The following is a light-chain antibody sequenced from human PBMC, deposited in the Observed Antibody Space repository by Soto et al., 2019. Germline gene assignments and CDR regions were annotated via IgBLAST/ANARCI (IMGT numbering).Light chain of an antibody. Sequence: SYELTQPPSVSVSPGQTARITCSGDALPKQYAYWYQQKPGQAPVLVIYKDSERPSGIPERFSGSSSGTTVTLTISGVQAEDEADYYCSSYTSSSTFYVFGTGTKVTVL. CDR3: SSYTSSSTFYV. J-gene: IGLJ1*01. CDR1: ALPKQY. CDR2: KDS. V-gene: IGLV3-25*02.